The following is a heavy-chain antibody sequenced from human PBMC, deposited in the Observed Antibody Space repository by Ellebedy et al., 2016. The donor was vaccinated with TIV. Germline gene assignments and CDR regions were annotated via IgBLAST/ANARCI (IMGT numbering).Heavy chain of an antibody. D-gene: IGHD2-2*02. J-gene: IGHJ5*02. Sequence: ASVKVSXXASAGTFSSYAISWVRQAPGQGLEWMGWISTYYGNTNYAQKFQGRVTMTRDTSISTAYMELSSLRSDDTAVYYCARVPTSIGWFDRWGQGTLVTVSS. CDR2: ISTYYGNT. CDR3: ARVPTSIGWFDR. V-gene: IGHV1-18*01. CDR1: AGTFSSYA.